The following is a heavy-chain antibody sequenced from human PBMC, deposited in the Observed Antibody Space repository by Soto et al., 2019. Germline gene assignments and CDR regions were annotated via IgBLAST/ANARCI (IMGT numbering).Heavy chain of an antibody. V-gene: IGHV4-59*01. CDR3: ARGPRRTNSGRKNYFDY. CDR2: IYYSGST. CDR1: GGSISSYY. J-gene: IGHJ4*02. Sequence: SETLSLTCTVSGGSISSYYWSWIRQPPGKGLEWIGYIYYSGSTNYNPSLKSRVTISVDTSKNQFSLKLSSVTAADTAVYYCARGPRRTNSGRKNYFDYWGQGTLVTVSS. D-gene: IGHD7-27*01.